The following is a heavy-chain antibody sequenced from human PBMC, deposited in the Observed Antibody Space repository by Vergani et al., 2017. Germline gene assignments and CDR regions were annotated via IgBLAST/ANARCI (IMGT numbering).Heavy chain of an antibody. Sequence: QVQLVQSGAEVKKPGASVKFSCKVSGFTPTELSMHWVRQAPGKGLEWMGGFDPEDGETTYAQKFQGRVTMTEDTSTDTAYMELSSLRSEDTAVYYYATGLKGSYSGYDSKDAGWFDPWGQGTLVTVSS. CDR3: ATGLKGSYSGYDSKDAGWFDP. V-gene: IGHV1-24*01. D-gene: IGHD5-12*01. CDR2: FDPEDGET. CDR1: GFTPTELS. J-gene: IGHJ5*02.